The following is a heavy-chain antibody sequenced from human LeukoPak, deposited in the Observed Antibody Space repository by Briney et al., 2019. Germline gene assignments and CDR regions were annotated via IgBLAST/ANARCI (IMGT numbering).Heavy chain of an antibody. J-gene: IGHJ6*03. CDR2: IYTSGRT. V-gene: IGHV4-4*07. D-gene: IGHD5-18*01. Sequence: SETLSLTCTVSGGSISSYYWSWIRQPAGKGLEWIGRIYTSGRTNYNPSLKSRVTISVDTSKNQFSLRLSSVTATDTAMYYCACNRKAGYGDYIDVWGKGTTVTVSS. CDR1: GGSISSYY. CDR3: ACNRKAGYGDYIDV.